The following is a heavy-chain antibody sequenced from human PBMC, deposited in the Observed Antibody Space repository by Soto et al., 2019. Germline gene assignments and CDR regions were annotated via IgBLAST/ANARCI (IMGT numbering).Heavy chain of an antibody. Sequence: SETLSLTCSVSSDSMNSGGYYWSWIRQHPGKGLEWIGYIYSNGDTYYNPSLKSRVTISIDTSKNQFSLNLTSVTAADTAVYYCARDLQYQLLSASHESTFYYYGMDVWGQGTTVTVSS. CDR1: SDSMNSGGYY. J-gene: IGHJ6*02. D-gene: IGHD2-2*01. V-gene: IGHV4-31*03. CDR3: ARDLQYQLLSASHESTFYYYGMDV. CDR2: IYSNGDT.